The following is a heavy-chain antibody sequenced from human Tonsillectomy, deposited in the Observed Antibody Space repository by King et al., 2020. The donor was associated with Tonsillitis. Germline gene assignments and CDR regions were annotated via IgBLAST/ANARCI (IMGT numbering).Heavy chain of an antibody. J-gene: IGHJ6*02. CDR1: GGSISSGGYS. CDR2: IYYSGST. Sequence: VQLQESGPGLVKPSQTLSLTCAVSGGSISSGGYSWSWIRQPPGKGLEWIGYIYYSGSTYYNPSLKSRVTISVDTSKNQFSLKLSSVTAADTAVYYCARAGGYCSGGSCQNYYYGMDGWGQGTTVTVSS. CDR3: ARAGGYCSGGSCQNYYYGMDG. V-gene: IGHV4-30-4*07. D-gene: IGHD2-15*01.